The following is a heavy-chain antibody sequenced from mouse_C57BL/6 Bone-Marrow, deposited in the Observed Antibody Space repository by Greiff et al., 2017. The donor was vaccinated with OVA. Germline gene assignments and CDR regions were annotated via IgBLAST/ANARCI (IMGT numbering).Heavy chain of an antibody. CDR1: GFTFSSYG. J-gene: IGHJ2*01. CDR3: ASQDY. V-gene: IGHV5-6*01. CDR2: ISSGGSYT. Sequence: VQLQQSGGDLVKPGGSLKLSCAASGFTFSSYGMSWVRQTPDKRLEWVATISSGGSYTYYPDSVKGRFTISRDNAKNTLYLQMSSLKSEDTAMYYCASQDYWGQGTTLTVSS.